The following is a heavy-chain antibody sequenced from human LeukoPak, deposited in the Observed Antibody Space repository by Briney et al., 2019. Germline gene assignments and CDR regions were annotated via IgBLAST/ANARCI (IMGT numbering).Heavy chain of an antibody. CDR2: INAKSGGT. J-gene: IGHJ4*02. CDR3: ARDRATWIQLWLIDY. Sequence: ASVKVSCKASGYTFIGYYIHWGRHAPGQRLGRRGWINAKSGGTKSAQKFQGRVTTTRDTSISTAYMELRSLRSDDTAVYYCARDRATWIQLWLIDYWGQGTLVTVSP. CDR1: GYTFIGYY. D-gene: IGHD5-18*01. V-gene: IGHV1-2*02.